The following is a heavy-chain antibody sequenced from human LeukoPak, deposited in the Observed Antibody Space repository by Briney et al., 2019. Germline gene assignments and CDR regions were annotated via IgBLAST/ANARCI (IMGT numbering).Heavy chain of an antibody. D-gene: IGHD3-10*01. V-gene: IGHV4-59*12. CDR3: AREMVRGARWFDP. J-gene: IGHJ5*02. CDR1: GGSISSYY. Sequence: SETLSLTCTVSGGSISSYYWSWIRQPPGKGLEWIGYIYYSGSTNYNPSLKSRVTISVDRSKNQFSLKLSSVTAADTAVYYCAREMVRGARWFDPWGQGTLVTVSS. CDR2: IYYSGST.